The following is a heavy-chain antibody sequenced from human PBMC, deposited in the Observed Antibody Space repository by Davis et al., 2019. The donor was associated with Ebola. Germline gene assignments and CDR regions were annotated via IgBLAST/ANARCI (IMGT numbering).Heavy chain of an antibody. V-gene: IGHV1-18*01. J-gene: IGHJ4*02. CDR1: GYTFTSYG. D-gene: IGHD3-3*01. CDR2: ISAYNGNT. CDR3: ARAPYYDFWSGYYYFDY. Sequence: ASVKVSCKASGYTFTSYGISWVRQAPGQGLEWMGWISAYNGNTNYAQKLQGRVTMTTDTSTSTAYMELRSLRSDDTAVYYCARAPYYDFWSGYYYFDYWGLGTLVTVSS.